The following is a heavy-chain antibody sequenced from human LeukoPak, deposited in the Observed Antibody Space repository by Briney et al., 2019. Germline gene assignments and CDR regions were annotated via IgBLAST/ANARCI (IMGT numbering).Heavy chain of an antibody. CDR2: ISNTGSPT. V-gene: IGHV3-11*04. Sequence: PGRSLRLSCTASGFRFNDFYMAWIRQAPGKGLEWVSFISNTGSPTHYADSVKGRFTISRDNAKNSLYLQMNSLRAEDTAVYYCARRGYSGYALGYYYMDVWGKGTTVTVSS. CDR3: ARRGYSGYALGYYYMDV. CDR1: GFRFNDFY. D-gene: IGHD5-12*01. J-gene: IGHJ6*03.